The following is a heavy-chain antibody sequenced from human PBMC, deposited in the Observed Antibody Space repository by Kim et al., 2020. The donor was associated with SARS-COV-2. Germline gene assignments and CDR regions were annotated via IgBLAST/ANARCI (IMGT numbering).Heavy chain of an antibody. CDR1: GFTFSTYG. CDR2: ISTGGSTI. D-gene: IGHD1-1*01. J-gene: IGHJ4*02. CDR3: ARAEGAATGLFDY. V-gene: IGHV3-48*03. Sequence: GGSLRLSCAASGFTFSTYGMNWVRQAPGKGLEWVSYISTGGSTIHYADSVKGRSTISRDNAKNSLYLQMNSLSAEDTALYYCARAEGAATGLFDYWGQRTLVTVSS.